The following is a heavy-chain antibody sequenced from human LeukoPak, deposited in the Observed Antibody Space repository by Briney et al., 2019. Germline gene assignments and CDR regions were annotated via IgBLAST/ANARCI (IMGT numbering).Heavy chain of an antibody. D-gene: IGHD3-22*01. J-gene: IGHJ4*02. CDR3: AKARNTMIVVPTGY. Sequence: PGGSLRLSCAASGFTFSTYAVNWVRQAPGKGLEWVSAISGSGGSTYYADSVKGRFTISRDNSKNTLYLQMNSLRAEDTAVYYCAKARNTMIVVPTGYWGQGTLVTVSS. V-gene: IGHV3-23*01. CDR2: ISGSGGST. CDR1: GFTFSTYA.